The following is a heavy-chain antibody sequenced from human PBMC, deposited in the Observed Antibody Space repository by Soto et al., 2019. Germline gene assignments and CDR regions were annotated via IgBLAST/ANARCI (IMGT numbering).Heavy chain of an antibody. CDR3: ARDRYYDSSGYYPFDY. CDR1: GFTFSSYA. CDR2: ISGSGDTT. D-gene: IGHD3-22*01. J-gene: IGHJ4*02. Sequence: GGSLRLSCEASGFTFSSYAMSWVRQAPGKGLEWVSAISGSGDTTYYADSVKGRFTISRDNSKNTLYLQMNSLRAEDTAVYYCARDRYYDSSGYYPFDYWGQGTLVTVSS. V-gene: IGHV3-23*01.